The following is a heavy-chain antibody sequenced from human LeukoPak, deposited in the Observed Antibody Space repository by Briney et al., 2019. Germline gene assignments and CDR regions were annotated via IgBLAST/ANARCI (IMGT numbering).Heavy chain of an antibody. D-gene: IGHD2-21*01. CDR2: IYGGDIT. V-gene: IGHV3-66*01. CDR3: ARGLCGGDCYDY. CDR1: GFSVTVNS. Sequence: GGSLRLSCAASGFSVTVNSMSWVRQAPGKGLEWVSVIYGGDITYYADSVRGRFTVSRDSSKNTLYLQINTLRVEDTAVYFCARGLCGGDCYDYWGQGTLVTVSS. J-gene: IGHJ4*02.